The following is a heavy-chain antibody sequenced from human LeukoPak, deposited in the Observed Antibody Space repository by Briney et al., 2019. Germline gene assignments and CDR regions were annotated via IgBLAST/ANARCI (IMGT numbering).Heavy chain of an antibody. CDR3: ASSEYYYDSSVVLPSVDY. D-gene: IGHD3-22*01. CDR2: IIPISGTA. CDR1: GGTFSSYA. V-gene: IGHV1-69*13. J-gene: IGHJ4*02. Sequence: ASVKVSCKASGGTFSSYAISWVRQAPGQGLEWMGGIIPISGTANYAQKFQGRVTITADESTSTAYMELSSLRSEDTAVYYCASSEYYYDSSVVLPSVDYWGQGTLVTVSS.